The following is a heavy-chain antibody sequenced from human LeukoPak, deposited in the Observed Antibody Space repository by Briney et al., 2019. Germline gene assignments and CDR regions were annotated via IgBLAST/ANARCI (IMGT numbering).Heavy chain of an antibody. CDR3: ARRFTNVDTANGFDY. CDR2: IYYSGST. J-gene: IGHJ4*02. Sequence: SETLSLTCTVSGGSISSYYWSWIRQPPGKGLEWIGYIYYSGSTNYNPSLKSRVTISVDTSKNQFSLKLSSVTAADTAVYYCARRFTNVDTANGFDYWGQGTLVTVSS. V-gene: IGHV4-59*12. CDR1: GGSISSYY. D-gene: IGHD5-18*01.